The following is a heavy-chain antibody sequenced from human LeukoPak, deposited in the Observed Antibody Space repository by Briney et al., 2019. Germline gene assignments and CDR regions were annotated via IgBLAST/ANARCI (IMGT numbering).Heavy chain of an antibody. CDR2: ISGSGGST. D-gene: IGHD6-6*01. CDR3: AKGWSSIANPGDWFDP. J-gene: IGHJ5*02. Sequence: GGSLRLSCAASGFTFSSYAMTWVRQAPGKGLEWVSSISGSGGSTYYADSVKGRFTISSDNSKNTLYLQMNSLRAEDTVVYYCAKGWSSIANPGDWFDPWGQGTLVTVSS. CDR1: GFTFSSYA. V-gene: IGHV3-23*01.